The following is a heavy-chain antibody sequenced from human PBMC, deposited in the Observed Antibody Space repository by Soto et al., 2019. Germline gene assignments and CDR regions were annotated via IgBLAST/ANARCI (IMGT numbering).Heavy chain of an antibody. CDR1: GFTFSAYN. D-gene: IGHD3-16*01. CDR3: ARSPGVGVRGAY. CDR2: ISAGSLFI. V-gene: IGHV3-21*01. Sequence: EVQLVESGGGLVKPGESLRLSCAGSGFTFSAYNINWVRQAPGKGLEWVSSISAGSLFIYQPDSMKGRFTISRDDARNSVYLQMNSLTAEDTAVYCCARSPGVGVRGAYWGQGTLVTVSS. J-gene: IGHJ4*02.